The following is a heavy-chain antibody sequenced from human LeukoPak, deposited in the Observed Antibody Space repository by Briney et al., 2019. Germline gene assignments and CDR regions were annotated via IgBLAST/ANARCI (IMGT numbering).Heavy chain of an antibody. Sequence: PSQTLSLTCTVSGGSISITSYYWSWIRQPAGKGLEWIGHIYTTGSTNYNPSLKSRVTISLDTSKNHFSLKLSSVTAADTAVYYCARGAYFYGSGINWFDPWGQGTLITVSS. CDR3: ARGAYFYGSGINWFDP. J-gene: IGHJ5*02. D-gene: IGHD3-10*01. V-gene: IGHV4-61*09. CDR1: GGSISITSYY. CDR2: IYTTGST.